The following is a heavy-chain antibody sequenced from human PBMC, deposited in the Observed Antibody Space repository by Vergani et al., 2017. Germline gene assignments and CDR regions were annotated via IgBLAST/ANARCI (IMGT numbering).Heavy chain of an antibody. D-gene: IGHD2-2*02. Sequence: EVQLVESGGGLVQPGRSLRLSCTASGFTFGDYAMSWVRQAPGKGLEWVGFIRSKAYGGTTEYAASVKGRFTISRDDSKSIAYLQMNSLKTEDTAVYYCTIECGSTSCYTLNAFDIWGQGTMVTVSS. CDR1: GFTFGDYA. CDR2: IRSKAYGGTT. CDR3: TIECGSTSCYTLNAFDI. J-gene: IGHJ3*02. V-gene: IGHV3-49*04.